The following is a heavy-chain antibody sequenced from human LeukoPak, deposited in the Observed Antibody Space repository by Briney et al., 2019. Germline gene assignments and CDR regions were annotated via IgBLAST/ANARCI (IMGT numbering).Heavy chain of an antibody. V-gene: IGHV1-69*13. D-gene: IGHD4-17*01. CDR3: ARLDYGDRIFDY. CDR1: GGTFSSYA. Sequence: GASVKVSCKASGGTFSSYAISWVRQAPGQGLEWMGGIIPIFGTANYAQKFQGRVTITADESTSTAYMELSSLRSEDTAVYYCARLDYGDRIFDYWGQETLVTVSS. CDR2: IIPIFGTA. J-gene: IGHJ4*02.